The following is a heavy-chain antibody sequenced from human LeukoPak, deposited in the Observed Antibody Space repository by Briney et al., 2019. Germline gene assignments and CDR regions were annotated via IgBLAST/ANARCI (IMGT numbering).Heavy chain of an antibody. V-gene: IGHV4-61*02. Sequence: SETLSLTCTVSGGSIGSGTYYWTWLRQPAGKGLEWIGPFYTGGSTNYNPSLRSRVSISLDMSKNQFSLKMSSVTAADTAVYYCARSCSSTSCYYYYYTDVWGKGTTVTVSS. CDR3: ARSCSSTSCYYYYYTDV. CDR1: GGSIGSGTYY. D-gene: IGHD2-2*01. J-gene: IGHJ6*03. CDR2: FYTGGST.